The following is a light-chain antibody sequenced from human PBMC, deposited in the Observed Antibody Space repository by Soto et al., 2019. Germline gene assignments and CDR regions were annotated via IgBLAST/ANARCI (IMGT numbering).Light chain of an antibody. CDR2: EVS. CDR3: CSYAGSSKV. V-gene: IGLV2-23*02. CDR1: SSDVGSYNL. J-gene: IGLJ1*01. Sequence: QSALTQPASVSGSPGQSITISCTGTSSDVGSYNLVSWYRQHPGKAPKLMIYEVSKRPSGVSNRFSGSKSGNTASLTTSGLQAEDEADYYCCSYAGSSKVFGTGTKVTVL.